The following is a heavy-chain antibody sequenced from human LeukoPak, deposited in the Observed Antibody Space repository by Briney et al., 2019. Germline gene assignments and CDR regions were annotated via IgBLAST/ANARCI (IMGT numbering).Heavy chain of an antibody. D-gene: IGHD3-10*01. J-gene: IGHJ4*02. CDR2: ISSSSSYI. CDR3: ARGKRITMVRGVIKTGDY. V-gene: IGHV3-21*01. CDR1: GFTFNNYA. Sequence: PGGSLRLSCAASGFTFNNYAMTWVRQAPGKGLEWVSSISSSSSYIYYADSVKGRFTISRDNAKNSLYLQMNSLRAEDTAVYYCARGKRITMVRGVIKTGDYWGQGTLVTVSS.